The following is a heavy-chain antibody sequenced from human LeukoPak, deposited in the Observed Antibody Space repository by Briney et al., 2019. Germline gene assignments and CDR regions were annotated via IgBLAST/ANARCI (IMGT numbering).Heavy chain of an antibody. CDR2: ISTSGDST. V-gene: IGHV3-23*01. Sequence: GGSLRLSCEASGFTFSNHAMAWVRQAPGQGLEWVSLISTSGDSTYYADSVKGRFTISRDNSKNTLYLQMNGLRAGDTALYYCANPWGPGWYFDLWGRGTLVTVSS. J-gene: IGHJ2*01. D-gene: IGHD7-27*01. CDR3: ANPWGPGWYFDL. CDR1: GFTFSNHA.